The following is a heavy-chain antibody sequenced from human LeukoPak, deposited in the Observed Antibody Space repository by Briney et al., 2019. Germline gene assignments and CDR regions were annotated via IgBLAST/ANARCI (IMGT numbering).Heavy chain of an antibody. D-gene: IGHD2-15*01. CDR2: VSGSGETP. V-gene: IGHV3-23*01. J-gene: IGHJ4*02. CDR3: AKEEDIVVVVVAPFDY. CDR1: GFTFRTHA. Sequence: PGGSLRLSCAASGFTFRTHAMTWVRQAPGKGLEWVATVSGSGETPYYADSVMGRFTISRDNSKNTLYLQMNSLGAEDTAVYYCAKEEDIVVVVVAPFDYWGQGTLVTVSS.